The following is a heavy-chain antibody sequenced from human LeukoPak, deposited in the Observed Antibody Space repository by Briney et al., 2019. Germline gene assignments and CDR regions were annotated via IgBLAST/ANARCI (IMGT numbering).Heavy chain of an antibody. CDR1: GGSISSYY. J-gene: IGHJ4*02. D-gene: IGHD4-17*01. CDR2: IYYSGST. V-gene: IGHV4-59*01. Sequence: PSETLSLTCTVSGGSISSYYWSWIRQPPGKGLEWIGYIYYSGSTNYNPSLKSRVTISVDTSKNQFSLKLSSVTAADTAVYYCARSPSYDYGDSEDFDYWGQGTLVTVSS. CDR3: ARSPSYDYGDSEDFDY.